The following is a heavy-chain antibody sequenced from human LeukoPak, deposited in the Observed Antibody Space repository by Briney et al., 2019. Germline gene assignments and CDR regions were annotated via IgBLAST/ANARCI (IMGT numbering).Heavy chain of an antibody. D-gene: IGHD2/OR15-2a*01. Sequence: GGSLRLSCAASGFTFSSYEMNWVRQAPGKGLEWVSYISSSGSTIYYADSVKGRFTISRDNAKNSLYLQMNSLRAEDTAVYYCAKSQGRERPTFFPQGQRTKGYFDYWGQGTLVTVSS. J-gene: IGHJ4*02. CDR1: GFTFSSYE. CDR2: ISSSGSTI. CDR3: AKSQGRERPTFFPQGQRTKGYFDY. V-gene: IGHV3-48*03.